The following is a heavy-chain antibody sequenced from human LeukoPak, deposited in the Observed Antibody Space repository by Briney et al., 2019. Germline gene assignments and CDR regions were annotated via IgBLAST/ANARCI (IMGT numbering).Heavy chain of an antibody. CDR3: SSRYCNTSTCEAESDF. D-gene: IGHD2/OR15-2a*01. CDR2: IRSKVNNFAT. CDR1: GSTFSGAV. Sequence: GGSLKLSCAASGSTFSGAVMHWVRQASGKGLEWVGHIRSKVNNFATAYPASLKGKFTISRDDSKNTVYLQMNSLKPEDTAVYYCSSRYCNTSTCEAESDFWGQGTLVTVSS. J-gene: IGHJ4*02. V-gene: IGHV3-73*01.